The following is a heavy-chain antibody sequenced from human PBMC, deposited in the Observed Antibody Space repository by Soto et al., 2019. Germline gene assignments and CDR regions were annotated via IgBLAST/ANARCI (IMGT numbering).Heavy chain of an antibody. J-gene: IGHJ5*02. V-gene: IGHV3-9*01. CDR2: IDWNGANI. Sequence: EVQLVESGGGLAQPGRSLRLSCAASGFTFNDFAMHWVRQAPGKGLEWVASIDWNGANIAYAASVEGRFTISRDNVKNSLFLQMNSLRAEDTAFYFCARDSGIVAAGRFSFDPRGQGTLVTVSS. CDR3: ARDSGIVAAGRFSFDP. CDR1: GFTFNDFA. D-gene: IGHD6-13*01.